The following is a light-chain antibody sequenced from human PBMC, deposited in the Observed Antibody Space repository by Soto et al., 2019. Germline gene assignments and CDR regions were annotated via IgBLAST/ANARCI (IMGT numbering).Light chain of an antibody. V-gene: IGKV3-20*01. CDR3: QQYGSSSWT. CDR2: GAS. Sequence: IFLAQSPGTLSLSPGKRATLSCRASQSISSNYLAWYQQRPGQAPRLLIYGASSRATGIPDRFSGSGSGTEFTLTISRLEPEDFAVYYCQQYGSSSWTFGQGTKVDIK. J-gene: IGKJ1*01. CDR1: QSISSNY.